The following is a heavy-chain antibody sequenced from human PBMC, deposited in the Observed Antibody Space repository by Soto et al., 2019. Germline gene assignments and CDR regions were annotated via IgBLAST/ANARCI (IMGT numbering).Heavy chain of an antibody. V-gene: IGHV1-69*02. CDR2: IIPILGIA. CDR1: GGTFSSYT. CDR3: ARGKDIVVVPSYFDY. D-gene: IGHD2-2*01. Sequence: SVKVSCKASGGTFSSYTISWVRQAPGQGLEWMGRIIPILGIANYAQKFQGRVTITADKSTSTAYMELSSLRSEDTAVYYCARGKDIVVVPSYFDYWGQGTLVTVS. J-gene: IGHJ4*02.